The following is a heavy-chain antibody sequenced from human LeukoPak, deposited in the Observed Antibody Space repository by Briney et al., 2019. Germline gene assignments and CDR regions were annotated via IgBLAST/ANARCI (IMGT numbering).Heavy chain of an antibody. Sequence: PSETLSLTCAVYGGSFSGYYWSWIRQPPGKGLEWIGEINHSGSTNYNPSLKSRVTISVDTSKNQFSLKLSFVTAADTAVYYCARGLKGYDFWSGYYHNGFDPWGQGTLVTVSS. CDR1: GGSFSGYY. V-gene: IGHV4-34*01. J-gene: IGHJ5*02. CDR2: INHSGST. CDR3: ARGLKGYDFWSGYYHNGFDP. D-gene: IGHD3-3*01.